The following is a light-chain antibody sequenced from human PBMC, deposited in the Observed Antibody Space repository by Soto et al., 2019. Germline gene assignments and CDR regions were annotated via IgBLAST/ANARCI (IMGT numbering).Light chain of an antibody. J-gene: IGKJ5*01. CDR1: QGISRS. V-gene: IGKV1D-12*01. CDR2: AAS. CDR3: QQADTFPIT. Sequence: DIPMTQSQSSVSASVGERFTISCQASQGISRSLAWYQQKPGKAPKLLIYAASSLQSGVPSRCSGSGFGTDFTLTISSLQPEDSAIYYCQQADTFPITFGQGTRLEIK.